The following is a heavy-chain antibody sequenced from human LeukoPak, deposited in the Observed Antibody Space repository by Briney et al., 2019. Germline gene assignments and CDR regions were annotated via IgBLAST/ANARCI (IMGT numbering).Heavy chain of an antibody. D-gene: IGHD3-3*01. CDR1: GDSVSSGSYY. Sequence: PSGTLSLTCTVSGDSVSSGSYYWSWIRQPPGKGLEWIGYISYSGSTNYNPSLKSRVTISVDTSKNQFSLKLSSVTAADTAVYYCARSLQWFPFDYWGQGTLVTVSS. CDR2: ISYSGST. V-gene: IGHV4-61*01. J-gene: IGHJ4*02. CDR3: ARSLQWFPFDY.